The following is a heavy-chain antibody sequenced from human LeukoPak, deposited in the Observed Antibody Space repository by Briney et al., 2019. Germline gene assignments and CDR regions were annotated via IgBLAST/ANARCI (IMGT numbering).Heavy chain of an antibody. CDR1: GFTFRKYG. V-gene: IGHV3-33*08. Sequence: GGSLRLSCAASGFTFRKYGMHWVRQAPGKGLEWVAVIWYGGSNKYYADSLKGRFTISRDNSKNTLYLQMISLRAEDTAVYYCARDPRRGYYDYVWGSYRYTPPHWYFDLWGRGTLVTVSS. CDR3: ARDPRRGYYDYVWGSYRYTPPHWYFDL. J-gene: IGHJ2*01. CDR2: IWYGGSNK. D-gene: IGHD3-16*02.